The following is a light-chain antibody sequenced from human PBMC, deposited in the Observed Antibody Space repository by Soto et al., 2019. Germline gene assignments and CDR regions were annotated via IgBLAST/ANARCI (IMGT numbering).Light chain of an antibody. Sequence: EIVLTQSPATLSLSPGERATLSCRASQSVSSHFAWYQQKPGQAPRLLIYDASNRATGIPARFAGSGSGTEFTLTISSLEPEDFAVYYCQQRSSWPLTVGGGTKVEIK. J-gene: IGKJ4*01. CDR2: DAS. CDR3: QQRSSWPLT. V-gene: IGKV3-11*01. CDR1: QSVSSH.